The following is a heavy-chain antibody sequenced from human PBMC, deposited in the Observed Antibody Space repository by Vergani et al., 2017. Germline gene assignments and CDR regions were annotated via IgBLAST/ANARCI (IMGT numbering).Heavy chain of an antibody. J-gene: IGHJ6*02. Sequence: QVQLVQSGAEVKKPGSSVKVSCKASGVTFSSYAISWVRQAPGQGLEWMGGIIPIFGTANYAQKFQVRVTITADESTSTAYMQMSSLRSEDTAVYYCASCVPGYYYYGMDVWGQGTTVTVSS. CDR3: ASCVPGYYYYGMDV. CDR2: IIPIFGTA. V-gene: IGHV1-69*01. CDR1: GVTFSSYA. D-gene: IGHD1-14*01.